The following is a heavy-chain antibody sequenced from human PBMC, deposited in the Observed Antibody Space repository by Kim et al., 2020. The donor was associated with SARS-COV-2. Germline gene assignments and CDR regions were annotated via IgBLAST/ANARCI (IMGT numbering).Heavy chain of an antibody. D-gene: IGHD3-22*01. V-gene: IGHV3-23*01. CDR1: GFTFSSYA. Sequence: GGSLRLSCAPSGFTFSSYAMAWVRQAPGKGLEYVSSITGSGDATNYADSVKGRFTISRDNSRNTLYLQINILRAEDTAVYYCAKDPHSSGYFYGMDVWGQGTTVTVSS. CDR3: AKDPHSSGYFYGMDV. CDR2: ITGSGDAT. J-gene: IGHJ6*02.